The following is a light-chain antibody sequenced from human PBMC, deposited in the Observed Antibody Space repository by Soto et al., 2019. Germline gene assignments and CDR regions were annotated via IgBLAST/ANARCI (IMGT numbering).Light chain of an antibody. CDR2: GAS. Sequence: EVVMTQSPATLSASPGERVILSCRASQNICSNFAWYQQRPGQAPRLLMYGASTRATETPARFSGSGSATDFTLTISSLQSEDFAVYYCQQYNNWPPYTFGQGTKVDIK. J-gene: IGKJ2*01. CDR3: QQYNNWPPYT. CDR1: QNICSN. V-gene: IGKV3-15*01.